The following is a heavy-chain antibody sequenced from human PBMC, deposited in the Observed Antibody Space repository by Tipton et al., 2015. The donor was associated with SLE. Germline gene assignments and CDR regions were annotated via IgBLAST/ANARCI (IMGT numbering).Heavy chain of an antibody. D-gene: IGHD3-16*01. J-gene: IGHJ4*02. CDR1: GYSFTSYD. Sequence: QVQLVQSGAEVKKPGASVKVSCKASGYSFTSYDLNWVRQATGQGLEWMGLMNPNGGNTAYAQKFQGRVTMTRNTSISTAYMELSSLRSDDTAVYYCARGSVLGYWGQGTLVTVSS. CDR2: MNPNGGNT. V-gene: IGHV1-8*01. CDR3: ARGSVLGY.